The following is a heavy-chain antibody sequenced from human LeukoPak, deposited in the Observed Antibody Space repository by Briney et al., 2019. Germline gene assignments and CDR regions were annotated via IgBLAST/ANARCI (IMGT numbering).Heavy chain of an antibody. J-gene: IGHJ4*02. D-gene: IGHD6-19*01. CDR2: IYYSGST. CDR1: GGSISSYY. Sequence: SETLSLTCTVSGGSISSYYWSWIRQPPGKGLEWIGYIYYSGSTNYNPSLKSRVTISVDTSKNQFSLKLSSVTAADTAMYYCARVPDTSGWYGFADYWGQGTLVTVSS. CDR3: ARVPDTSGWYGFADY. V-gene: IGHV4-59*08.